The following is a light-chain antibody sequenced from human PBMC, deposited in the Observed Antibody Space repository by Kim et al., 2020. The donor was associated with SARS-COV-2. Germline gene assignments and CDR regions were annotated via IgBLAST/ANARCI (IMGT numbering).Light chain of an antibody. J-gene: IGKJ1*01. CDR2: GAS. Sequence: EIVLTLSPGTLSLSPGERATLSCRASQTVTSNYLAWYQQKPGQAPRLLIYGASSRATGIPDRFSGSGSGTDFTLTISRLEPEDFAVYYCQQYGSSPATFGQGTKVDIK. V-gene: IGKV3-20*01. CDR1: QTVTSNY. CDR3: QQYGSSPAT.